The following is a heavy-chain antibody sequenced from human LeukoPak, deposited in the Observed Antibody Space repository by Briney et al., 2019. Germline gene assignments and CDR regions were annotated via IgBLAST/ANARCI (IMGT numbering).Heavy chain of an antibody. CDR2: IDYSGSP. J-gene: IGHJ6*02. V-gene: IGHV4-61*01. CDR1: GGSVSSGSYY. CDR3: ARFNYFDSSDYFSYYYGMDV. Sequence: SETLSLTCTVSGGSVSSGSYYWSWIWQPPGKGLEWIGYIDYSGSPNYNPSLKSRLAISVDTSKNQFSLKLSSVSAADTAVYYCARFNYFDSSDYFSYYYGMDVWGQGTTVTVS. D-gene: IGHD3-22*01.